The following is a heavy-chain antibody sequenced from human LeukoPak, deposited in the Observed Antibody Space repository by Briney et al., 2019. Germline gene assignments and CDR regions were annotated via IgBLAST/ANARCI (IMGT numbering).Heavy chain of an antibody. V-gene: IGHV3-30*18. Sequence: GGSLRLSCAASGFTFSSYAMSWVRQAPGKGLEWVAVISYDESNKYYADSVKGRFTISRDNSKNTLYLQMDSLRAEDTAVYYCAKAAIHYDSSGPNDYWGQGTLVTVSS. CDR3: AKAAIHYDSSGPNDY. D-gene: IGHD3-22*01. J-gene: IGHJ4*02. CDR1: GFTFSSYA. CDR2: ISYDESNK.